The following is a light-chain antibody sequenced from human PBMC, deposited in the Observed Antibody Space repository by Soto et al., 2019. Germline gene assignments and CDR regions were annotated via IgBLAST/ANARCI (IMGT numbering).Light chain of an antibody. Sequence: DIQMTQSPSSLSASVVDRVTITCQASDGIGNYLNWYQRKTGEAPKLLIYDASNLATGVPSRFSGSGSGTNFIFTISSLQPEDVATYFCQQFDDLPLTFGQGTRLEIK. V-gene: IGKV1-33*01. CDR1: DGIGNY. J-gene: IGKJ5*01. CDR3: QQFDDLPLT. CDR2: DAS.